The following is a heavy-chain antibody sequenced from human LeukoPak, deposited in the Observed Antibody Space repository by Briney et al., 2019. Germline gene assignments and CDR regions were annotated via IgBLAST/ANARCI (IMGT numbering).Heavy chain of an antibody. CDR3: AKDTGVVVALDS. D-gene: IGHD2-15*01. Sequence: GASVKVSCKASRYTFTGYYMHWVRQAPGQGLEWMGWINPNSGGTNYAQKFQGRVTMTRDTSISTAYMELSRLRSDDTAVYYCAKDTGVVVALDSWGQGTQVTVSS. CDR2: INPNSGGT. J-gene: IGHJ4*02. CDR1: RYTFTGYY. V-gene: IGHV1-2*02.